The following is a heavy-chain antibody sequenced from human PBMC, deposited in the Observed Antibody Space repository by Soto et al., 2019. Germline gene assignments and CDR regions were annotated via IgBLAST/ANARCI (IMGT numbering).Heavy chain of an antibody. J-gene: IGHJ4*02. CDR1: GFTFSSYA. Sequence: GGSLRLSCAASGFTFSSYAMHWVRQAPGKGLEWVAVISYDGSNKYYADSVKGRFTISRDNSKNTPYLQMNSLRAEDTAVYYCARDMLAVTTDYWGQGTLVTVSS. CDR3: ARDMLAVTTDY. D-gene: IGHD4-17*01. CDR2: ISYDGSNK. V-gene: IGHV3-30-3*01.